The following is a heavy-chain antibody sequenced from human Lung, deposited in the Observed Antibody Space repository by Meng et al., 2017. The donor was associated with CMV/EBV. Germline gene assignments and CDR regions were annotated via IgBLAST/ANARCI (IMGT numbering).Heavy chain of an antibody. V-gene: IGHV3-74*03. CDR2: INSDGSTT. CDR1: ESIFSTYW. Sequence: SCASSESIFSTYWMQLLRQTPGTRLVWVSRINSDGSTTTYADSVRGGYIISRDNAKNTLYVQRSSLRAEDSAVYYCVRDGKYCSSGTCDYYIKDHXGQGXTVTVSS. CDR3: VRDGKYCSSGTCDYYIKDH. J-gene: IGHJ6*02. D-gene: IGHD2-15*01.